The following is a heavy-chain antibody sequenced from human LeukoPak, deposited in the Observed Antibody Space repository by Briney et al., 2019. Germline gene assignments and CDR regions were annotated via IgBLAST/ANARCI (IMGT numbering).Heavy chain of an antibody. Sequence: GASVKVSCKVSGYTLTELSMHWVRQAPGKGLDWMGGFDPEDGETIYAQKFQGRVTMTEDTSTDTAYMELSSLRSEDTAVYSCATGLVGVDYMIDYWGQGTLVTVSS. CDR3: ATGLVGVDYMIDY. D-gene: IGHD3-3*01. V-gene: IGHV1-24*01. CDR1: GYTLTELS. CDR2: FDPEDGET. J-gene: IGHJ4*02.